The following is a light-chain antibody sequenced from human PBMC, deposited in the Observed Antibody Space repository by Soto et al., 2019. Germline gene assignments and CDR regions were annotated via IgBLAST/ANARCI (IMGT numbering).Light chain of an antibody. CDR1: SSDIGNNY. CDR2: ETN. V-gene: IGLV1-51*02. Sequence: QSVLTQPPSVSASPGQKVTISCFGSSSDIGNNYVSWYQHLPGTAPKLLIYETNKRHSGIPDRFSGSKSGTSATLDITGLQAGEEADYYCGTWDITLSADVFGTGTKVTVL. J-gene: IGLJ1*01. CDR3: GTWDITLSADV.